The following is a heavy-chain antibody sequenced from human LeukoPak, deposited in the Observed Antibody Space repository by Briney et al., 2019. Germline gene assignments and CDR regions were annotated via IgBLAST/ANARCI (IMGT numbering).Heavy chain of an antibody. D-gene: IGHD2-15*01. V-gene: IGHV3-7*03. Sequence: GGSLRLSCAASGFTFSSYWMSWVRQAPGKGLEWVANIKQDGSEKYYVDSVKGRFTISRDNAKNSLYLQMNSLRTEDTALYYCVKTKGAGGSCFDYWGPGTLVTVSS. J-gene: IGHJ4*02. CDR3: VKTKGAGGSCFDY. CDR1: GFTFSSYW. CDR2: IKQDGSEK.